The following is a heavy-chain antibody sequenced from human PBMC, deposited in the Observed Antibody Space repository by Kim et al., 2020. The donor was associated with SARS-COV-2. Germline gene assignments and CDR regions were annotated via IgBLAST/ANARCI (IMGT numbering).Heavy chain of an antibody. CDR3: ARDAVALPYGDYISCNWFDP. CDR1: GYTFTSYA. Sequence: ASVKVSCKASGYTFTSYAMHWVRQAPGQRLEWMGWINAGNGNTKYSQKFQGRVTITRDTSASTAYMELSSLRSEDTAVYYCARDAVALPYGDYISCNWFDPWGQGTLVTVSS. CDR2: INAGNGNT. J-gene: IGHJ5*02. V-gene: IGHV1-3*01. D-gene: IGHD4-17*01.